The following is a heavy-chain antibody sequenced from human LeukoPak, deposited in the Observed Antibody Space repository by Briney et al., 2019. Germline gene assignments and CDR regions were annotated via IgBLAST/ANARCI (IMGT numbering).Heavy chain of an antibody. Sequence: PSETLSLTCTVSGGSISSSSHYWGWILRPPGKGLEWIGSIYYTGSGSTYYNPSLKSRVTVSVDTSKNQFSLKMSSVTAADTAVYYCASLAGSGKYYYYMDVWGKGTTVTVSS. V-gene: IGHV4-39*01. CDR1: GGSISSSSHY. CDR2: IYYTGSGST. CDR3: ASLAGSGKYYYYMDV. D-gene: IGHD3-10*01. J-gene: IGHJ6*03.